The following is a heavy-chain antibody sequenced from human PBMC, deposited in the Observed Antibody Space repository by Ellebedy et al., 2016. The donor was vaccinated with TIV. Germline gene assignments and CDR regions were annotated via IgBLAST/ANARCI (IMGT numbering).Heavy chain of an antibody. J-gene: IGHJ4*02. CDR3: AREDGEFSYALDS. CDR1: GFSLSTSGMC. V-gene: IGHV2-70*11. D-gene: IGHD3-16*01. Sequence: SGPTLVKPTETLTLTCTFSGFSLSTSGMCINWIRQPPGKALEWLARIDWDEDTYYSTSIQSRLTISKDRTRNQVVLTMTSMDADDSGMYFCAREDGEFSYALDSWGQGILVTVST. CDR2: IDWDEDT.